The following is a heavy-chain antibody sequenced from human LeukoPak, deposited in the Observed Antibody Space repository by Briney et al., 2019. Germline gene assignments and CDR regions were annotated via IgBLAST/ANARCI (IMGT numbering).Heavy chain of an antibody. CDR1: GDPSTGYY. J-gene: IGHJ4*02. CDR3: ARLADCSSASCRSFDY. Sequence: GASVKVSCKASGDPSTGYYLHWVRQAPGQGLEWMGWINPNSGFTNYAQKFQGRVTMTRDTSISTAYMELSRLRSDDTAVYYCARLADCSSASCRSFDYWGQGTLVTVSS. V-gene: IGHV1-2*02. D-gene: IGHD2-2*01. CDR2: INPNSGFT.